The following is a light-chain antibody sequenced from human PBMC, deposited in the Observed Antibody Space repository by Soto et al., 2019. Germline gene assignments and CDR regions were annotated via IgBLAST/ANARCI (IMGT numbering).Light chain of an antibody. J-gene: IGLJ3*02. Sequence: QSALTHPPSASGSPGQSVTICCNGTISDVGAYNYVSWYQQRPCKAPKLIIYEVSQRPSGVPDRFSGSKSGNTASLTGSGLQAEDEAYSDCSSHAASGVFGGGTKVTVL. V-gene: IGLV2-8*01. CDR1: ISDVGAYNY. CDR3: SSHAASGV. CDR2: EVS.